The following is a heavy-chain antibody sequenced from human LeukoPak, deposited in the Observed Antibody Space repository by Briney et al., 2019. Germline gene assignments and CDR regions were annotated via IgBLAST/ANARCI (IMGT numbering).Heavy chain of an antibody. CDR1: GYTLTELS. Sequence: ASVKVSCRVSGYTLTELSMHWVRQAPGKGLEWMGGFDPEDGETIYAQKFQGRVTMTEDTSTDTAYMELSSLRSEDTAVYYCATDPRGYYYYMDVWGKGTTVTVSS. CDR2: FDPEDGET. D-gene: IGHD3-10*01. J-gene: IGHJ6*03. V-gene: IGHV1-24*01. CDR3: ATDPRGYYYYMDV.